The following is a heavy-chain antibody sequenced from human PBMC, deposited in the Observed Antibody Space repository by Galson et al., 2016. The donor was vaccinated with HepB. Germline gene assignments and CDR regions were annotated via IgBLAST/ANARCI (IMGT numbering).Heavy chain of an antibody. J-gene: IGHJ3*02. D-gene: IGHD3-10*01. V-gene: IGHV4-31*03. CDR3: ARRFGIADGFDI. CDR2: IHHTAGT. Sequence: TLSLTCTVSGGSITNGRYFWSWIRQLPGRGLEWIGYIHHTAGTYYKPSLRSRVTISVDTSKNQFSLQVTSVTVADTAVYFCARRFGIADGFDIWGQGTIVTVSS. CDR1: GGSITNGRYF.